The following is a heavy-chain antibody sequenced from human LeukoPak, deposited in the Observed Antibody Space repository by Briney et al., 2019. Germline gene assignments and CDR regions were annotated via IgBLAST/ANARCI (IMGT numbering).Heavy chain of an antibody. D-gene: IGHD3-22*01. CDR3: ARLDDYYDSNGYPNVVDY. V-gene: IGHV1-2*06. Sequence: GASVKVSCKASGYTLTGYYMHWVRQAPGQGLEWMGRINPNSGGTNYAQKFQGRVTMTRDTSISTAYMELSRLRSDDTAVYYCARLDDYYDSNGYPNVVDYWGQGTLVTVSS. CDR1: GYTLTGYY. J-gene: IGHJ4*02. CDR2: INPNSGGT.